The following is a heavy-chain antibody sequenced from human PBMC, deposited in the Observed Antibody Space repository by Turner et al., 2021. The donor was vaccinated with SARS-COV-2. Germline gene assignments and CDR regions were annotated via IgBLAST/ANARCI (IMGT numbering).Heavy chain of an antibody. CDR1: GFTVSSNY. V-gene: IGHV3-53*01. D-gene: IGHD6-19*01. CDR3: ARGYSSGWYQRGAFDI. J-gene: IGHJ3*02. Sequence: EVQLVESGGGLIQPGGSLRPSCAASGFTVSSNYMSWVRQAPGKGLEWVSVIYSGGSTYYADSVKGRFTISRDNSKNTLYLQMNSLRAEDTAVYYCARGYSSGWYQRGAFDIWGQGTMVTVSS. CDR2: IYSGGST.